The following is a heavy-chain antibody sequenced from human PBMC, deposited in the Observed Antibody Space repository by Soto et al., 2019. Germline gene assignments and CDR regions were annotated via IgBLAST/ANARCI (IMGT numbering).Heavy chain of an antibody. V-gene: IGHV3-30*18. Sequence: GGSLRLSCVASGFTFSSYGMHWVRQAPGKGLEWVAVISYDGSNKYYADSVKGRFTISRDNSKNTLYLQMNSLRAEETAVYYCAKDREWLAYYFDYWGQGTLVTVSS. CDR3: AKDREWLAYYFDY. D-gene: IGHD6-19*01. J-gene: IGHJ4*02. CDR1: GFTFSSYG. CDR2: ISYDGSNK.